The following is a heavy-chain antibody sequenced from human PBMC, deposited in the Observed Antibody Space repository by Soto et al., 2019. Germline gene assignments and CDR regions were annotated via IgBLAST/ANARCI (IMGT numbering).Heavy chain of an antibody. CDR1: GGSISSYY. V-gene: IGHV4-59*08. CDR3: ARRYGSCFDY. J-gene: IGHJ4*02. Sequence: QVQLQESGPGLVKPSGTLSLTCTVSGGSISSYYWSWIRQPPGKGLEWIGYIYYGGSTNYNPSPQSRVTISVDTSKNPFSLKLSSVTAADTAVYYCARRYGSCFDYWGQGTLVTVSS. CDR2: IYYGGST. D-gene: IGHD5-18*01.